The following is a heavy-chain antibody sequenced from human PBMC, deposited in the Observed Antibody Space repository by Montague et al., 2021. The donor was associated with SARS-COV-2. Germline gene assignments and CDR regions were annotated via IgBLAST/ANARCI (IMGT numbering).Heavy chain of an antibody. V-gene: IGHV4-39*01. CDR1: GGSISSSSYY. J-gene: IGHJ5*02. CDR3: ARQGDQLLLEYWFDP. Sequence: SETLSLTCTVSGGSISSSSYYWGWIRQPPGKGLEWIGSIYYSGSTXYNPSLESRVTISVDTSKNQFSLKLSSVTAADTAVYYCARQGDQLLLEYWFDPWGQGTLVTVSS. CDR2: IYYSGST. D-gene: IGHD2-2*01.